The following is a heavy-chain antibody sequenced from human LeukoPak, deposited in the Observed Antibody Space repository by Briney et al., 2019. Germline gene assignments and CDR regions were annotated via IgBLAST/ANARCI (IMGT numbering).Heavy chain of an antibody. CDR1: GGSISSSSYY. D-gene: IGHD2-2*01. J-gene: IGHJ5*02. CDR3: ARQLLPAATNWFDP. Sequence: SETLSLTCTVSGGSISSSSYYWGWIRQPPGKGLEWIGSIYHSGSTYYNPSLKSRVTISVDTSKNQFSLKLSSVTAADMAVYYCARQLLPAATNWFDPWGQGTLVTVSS. CDR2: IYHSGST. V-gene: IGHV4-39*01.